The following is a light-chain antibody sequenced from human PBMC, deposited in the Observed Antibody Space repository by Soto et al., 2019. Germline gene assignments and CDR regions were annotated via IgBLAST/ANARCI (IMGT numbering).Light chain of an antibody. Sequence: DIQMTQSPSSVSASVGDSVTIACQTSQPLKNLVTWYQHKPGAAPKLLLYGASNLQSGVPPRFTGSGVGTDFTLTINSLQTDDVATYYCQHLNSYPYTFGQGTTLDIK. CDR1: QPLKNL. CDR2: GAS. J-gene: IGKJ2*01. V-gene: IGKV1-39*01. CDR3: QHLNSYPYT.